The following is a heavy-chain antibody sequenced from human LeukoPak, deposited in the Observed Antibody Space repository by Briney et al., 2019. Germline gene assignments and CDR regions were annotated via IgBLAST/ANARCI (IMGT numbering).Heavy chain of an antibody. J-gene: IGHJ4*02. CDR2: INSDGSST. CDR3: ARAYSSGFEIDY. CDR1: GFTFSSYA. V-gene: IGHV3-74*01. Sequence: PGGSLRLSCAASGFTFSSYAMHWVRQAPGKGLEWVSRINSDGSSTSYADSVKGRFTISRDNAKNTLYLQMNSLRAEDTAVYYCARAYSSGFEIDYWGQGTLVTVSS. D-gene: IGHD3-22*01.